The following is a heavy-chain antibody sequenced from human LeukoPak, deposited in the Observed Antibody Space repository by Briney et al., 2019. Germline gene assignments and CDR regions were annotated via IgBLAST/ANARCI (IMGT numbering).Heavy chain of an antibody. CDR2: IYYSGST. D-gene: IGHD5-18*01. CDR3: ARVGQTAMVTNYFDY. J-gene: IGHJ4*02. Sequence: SETLSLTCTVSGGSISSGGYYWSWIRQHPGKGLEWIGYIYYSGSTYYNPSLKSRVTISVDTSKNQFSLKLSSVTAAGTAVYYCARVGQTAMVTNYFDYWGQGILVTVSS. CDR1: GGSISSGGYY. V-gene: IGHV4-31*03.